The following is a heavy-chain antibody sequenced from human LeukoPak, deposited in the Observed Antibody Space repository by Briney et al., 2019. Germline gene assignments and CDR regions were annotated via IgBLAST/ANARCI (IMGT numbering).Heavy chain of an antibody. D-gene: IGHD2-8*01. J-gene: IGHJ4*02. CDR1: GYTFTVYY. CDR2: INPNSGGT. V-gene: IGHV1-2*02. Sequence: ASVTVSFTSSGYTFTVYYVHWVRQAPGQGLEWMGWINPNSGGTNYAQKFQGRVTMTRDTSISTAYMELSRLRSDDTAVYYCARSVMGLDFWGQGTLVTVSS. CDR3: ARSVMGLDF.